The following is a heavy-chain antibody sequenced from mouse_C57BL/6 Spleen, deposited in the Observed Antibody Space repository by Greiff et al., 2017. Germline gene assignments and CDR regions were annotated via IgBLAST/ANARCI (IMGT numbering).Heavy chain of an antibody. CDR3: ATQRIYYYAMDY. Sequence: QVQLQQPGAELVKPGASVKLSCKASGYTFTSYWMHWVKQRPGQGLEWIGMIHPNSGSTNYNEKFKSKATLTVDKSSSTAYMQLSSLTSEDSAVYYCATQRIYYYAMDYWGQGTSGTVSS. V-gene: IGHV1-64*01. D-gene: IGHD3-2*02. CDR2: IHPNSGST. J-gene: IGHJ4*01. CDR1: GYTFTSYW.